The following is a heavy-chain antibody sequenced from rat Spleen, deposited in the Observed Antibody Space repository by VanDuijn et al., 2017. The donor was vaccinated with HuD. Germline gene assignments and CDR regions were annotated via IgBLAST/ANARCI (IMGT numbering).Heavy chain of an antibody. CDR2: INQDSKII. V-gene: IGHV4-2*01. CDR1: GFNFNDYW. D-gene: IGHD1-10*01. Sequence: EVKLVESGGGLVQPGTSLKLSCVASGFNFNDYWMGWVRQAPGKGLEWIAEINQDSKIIKFSPSLKEKLIISRDNAQNTLYLQLSKLGSEDTAIYYCARHITTLDYWGPGVMVTVSS. J-gene: IGHJ2*01. CDR3: ARHITTLDY.